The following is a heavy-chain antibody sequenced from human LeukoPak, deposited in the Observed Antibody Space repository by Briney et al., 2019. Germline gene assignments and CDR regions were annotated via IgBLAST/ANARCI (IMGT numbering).Heavy chain of an antibody. CDR2: ISGTGVST. D-gene: IGHD3-22*01. Sequence: GRSLRLSCAASGFTFSSYGMHWVRQAPGKGLEWVSAISGTGVSTYYADSVKGRFTISRDKSKNTLYLQMNSLRAEDTAVYYCAKAISMIVVIRQAEYFQHWGQGTLVTVSS. CDR1: GFTFSSYG. V-gene: IGHV3-23*01. J-gene: IGHJ1*01. CDR3: AKAISMIVVIRQAEYFQH.